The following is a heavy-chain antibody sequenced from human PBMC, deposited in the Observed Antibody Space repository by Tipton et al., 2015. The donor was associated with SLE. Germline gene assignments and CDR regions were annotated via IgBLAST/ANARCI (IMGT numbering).Heavy chain of an antibody. CDR3: ARKGCSSTSCYGYYYMDV. V-gene: IGHV4-31*03. Sequence: TLSLTCTVSGGSIRSSRHFWGWIRQPPGKGLEWIGVLYYSGNTYYNPSLKSRVTISVDTSKNQFSLKLSSVTAADTAVYYCARKGCSSTSCYGYYYMDVWGKGTTVTVSS. CDR1: GGSIRSSRHF. CDR2: LYYSGNT. D-gene: IGHD2-2*01. J-gene: IGHJ6*03.